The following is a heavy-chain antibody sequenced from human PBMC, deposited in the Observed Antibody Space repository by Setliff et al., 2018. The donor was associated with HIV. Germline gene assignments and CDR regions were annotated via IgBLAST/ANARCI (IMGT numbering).Heavy chain of an antibody. V-gene: IGHV1-3*01. CDR2: INAGNGNT. D-gene: IGHD2-2*01. CDR1: GYTFTSYG. Sequence: GASVKVSCKASGYTFTSYGISWVRQAPGQRLEWMGWINAGNGNTKYSQKFRGRVTFTRDTSASTACMELSGLGFEDTAVYYCARLSSAAMWGGGAFDIWGQGTMVTVSS. CDR3: ARLSSAAMWGGGAFDI. J-gene: IGHJ3*02.